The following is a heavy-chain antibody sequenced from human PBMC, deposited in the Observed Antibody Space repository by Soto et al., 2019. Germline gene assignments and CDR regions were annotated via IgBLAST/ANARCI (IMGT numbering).Heavy chain of an antibody. CDR2: IIPLFVSA. Sequence: QVQLVQSGAEVKKPGSSVKVSCKASGGTFSNNVISWVRQAPGQGLEWVGGIIPLFVSANYAPKFQDRVTISADEFAYTVYMELTSLRSEDTAMYYCARHSDSSGYYFDFWGQGTLVTVSS. CDR3: ARHSDSSGYYFDF. CDR1: GGTFSNNV. D-gene: IGHD3-22*01. J-gene: IGHJ4*02. V-gene: IGHV1-69*01.